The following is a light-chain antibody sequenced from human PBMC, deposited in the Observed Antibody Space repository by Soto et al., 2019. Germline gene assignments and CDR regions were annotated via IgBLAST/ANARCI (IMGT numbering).Light chain of an antibody. V-gene: IGKV3-20*01. CDR1: QSVSSSY. CDR2: AAS. CDR3: QQYGSSPLLT. J-gene: IGKJ4*01. Sequence: EIVLTQSPGTLSLSPGERATLSCRASQSVSSSYLAWYQQKPGQAPRLLIYAASSRATGIPDRFSGSGSGTDFTLTISRLEPEDVSVYYCQQYGSSPLLTFGGGTKVEIK.